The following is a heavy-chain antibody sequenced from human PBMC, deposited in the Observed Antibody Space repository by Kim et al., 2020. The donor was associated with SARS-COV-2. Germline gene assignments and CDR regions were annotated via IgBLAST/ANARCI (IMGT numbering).Heavy chain of an antibody. CDR3: ARDGGRGYDNDY. Sequence: GGSLRLSCAASGFTFSVYSMNWVRQAPGKGLEWVSYIAHDPRTIYYADSVKGRFTISRDNAKNSLYLQMDSLRDEDTGVYYCARDGGRGYDNDYWGQGTLVTVSS. CDR1: GFTFSVYS. J-gene: IGHJ4*02. V-gene: IGHV3-48*02. D-gene: IGHD5-12*01. CDR2: IAHDPRTI.